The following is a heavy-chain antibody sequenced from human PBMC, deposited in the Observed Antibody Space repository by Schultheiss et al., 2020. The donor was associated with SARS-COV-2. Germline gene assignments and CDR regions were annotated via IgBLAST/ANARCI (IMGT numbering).Heavy chain of an antibody. CDR1: GGSISSSSYY. CDR2: IYYSGST. D-gene: IGHD6-25*01. V-gene: IGHV4-39*01. Sequence: SETLSLTCTVSGGSISSSSYYWGWIRQPPGKGLEWIGSIYYSGSTNYNPSLKSRVTISVDTSKNQFSLKLSSVTAADTAIYYCARRPLSWFDPWGQGVLVTVSS. CDR3: ARRPLSWFDP. J-gene: IGHJ5*02.